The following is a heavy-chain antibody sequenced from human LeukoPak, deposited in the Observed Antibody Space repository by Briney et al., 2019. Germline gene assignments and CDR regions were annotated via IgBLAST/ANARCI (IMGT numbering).Heavy chain of an antibody. J-gene: IGHJ4*02. Sequence: PSETLSLTCTVSGGSISSYYWNWIRQPAGKGLEWIGRIHTSGSTNYNPSLKSRVTISVDTSKNQFSLKLSSVTAADTAVYYCARENTAMVSLIDYWGQGTLVTVSS. CDR1: GGSISSYY. V-gene: IGHV4-4*07. CDR3: ARENTAMVSLIDY. D-gene: IGHD5-18*01. CDR2: IHTSGST.